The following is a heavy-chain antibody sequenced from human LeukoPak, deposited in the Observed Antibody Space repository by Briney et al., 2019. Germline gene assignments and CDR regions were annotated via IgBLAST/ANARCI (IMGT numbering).Heavy chain of an antibody. Sequence: SETLSLTCSVSGDSVTSTYWSWIRQPPGKGLEWIAYGHHSESSNYNPSFRSRVIIPVDTSRNQFSLKLSSVTAADTAVYYCARETRYPMNWWFDPWGQGTLVTVSS. V-gene: IGHV4-59*02. CDR1: GDSVTSTY. CDR3: ARETRYPMNWWFDP. CDR2: GHHSESS. J-gene: IGHJ5*02. D-gene: IGHD3-9*01.